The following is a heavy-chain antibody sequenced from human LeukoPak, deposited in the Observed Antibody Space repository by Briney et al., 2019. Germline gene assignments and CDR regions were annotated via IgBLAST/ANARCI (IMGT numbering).Heavy chain of an antibody. CDR3: ARDGLLSSTIRYYFDY. CDR1: GYTFTCYY. CDR2: INPNSGGT. D-gene: IGHD2-2*02. J-gene: IGHJ4*02. Sequence: GASVKVSCKASGYTFTCYYMHWVRQAPGQGLEWMGWINPNSGGTNYAQNFQGRVTMTKDTSITTAYMELSSLRSDDTAVYYCARDGLLSSTIRYYFDYWGQGTLVTVSS. V-gene: IGHV1-2*02.